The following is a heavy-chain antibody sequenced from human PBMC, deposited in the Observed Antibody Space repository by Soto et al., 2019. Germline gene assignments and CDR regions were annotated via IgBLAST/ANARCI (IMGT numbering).Heavy chain of an antibody. J-gene: IGHJ4*02. CDR2: IKQDGSEK. CDR3: CQGRRGAY. Sequence: EVQLVESGGGLVQPGDSLRLSCAASGFTLSTYWMRWVRQAPGKGLEWVANIKQDGSEKYYVDSVKGRFTISRDNAKNPLYLQMHGLRAEGTAVYYGCQGRRGAYWGPGTLVIVSS. V-gene: IGHV3-7*01. D-gene: IGHD3-10*01. CDR1: GFTLSTYW.